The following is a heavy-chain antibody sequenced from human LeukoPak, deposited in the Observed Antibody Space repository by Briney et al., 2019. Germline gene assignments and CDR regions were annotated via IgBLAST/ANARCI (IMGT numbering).Heavy chain of an antibody. CDR2: INHSGST. J-gene: IGHJ4*02. CDR1: GGSFSGYY. D-gene: IGHD3-10*01. Sequence: KTSETLSLTCAVYGGSFSGYYWSWIRQPPGKGLEWIGEINHSGSTNYNPSLKSRVTISVDTSKNQFSLKLSSVTAADTAVYYCATEYYYDSGSYHNFYYFDYWGQGTLVTVSS. V-gene: IGHV4-34*01. CDR3: ATEYYYDSGSYHNFYYFDY.